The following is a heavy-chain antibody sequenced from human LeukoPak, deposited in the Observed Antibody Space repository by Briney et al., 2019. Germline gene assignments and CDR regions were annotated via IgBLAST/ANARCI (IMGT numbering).Heavy chain of an antibody. V-gene: IGHV3-7*03. D-gene: IGHD3-16*01. CDR3: ARGGGLDV. J-gene: IGHJ6*02. CDR1: GFAFSTYW. CDR2: INHNGNVN. Sequence: GGSLRLSCSASGFAFSTYWMSWVRQAPGKGLEWVASINHNGNVNYYVDSVKGRFTISRDNAKNSLYLQMSNLRAEDTAVYFCARGGGLDVWGQGATVTVSS.